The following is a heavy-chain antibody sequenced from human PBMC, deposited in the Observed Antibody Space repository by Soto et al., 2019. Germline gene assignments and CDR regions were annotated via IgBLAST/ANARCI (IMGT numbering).Heavy chain of an antibody. D-gene: IGHD3-22*01. Sequence: SETLSLTCSVSGGSISSGYYYWSWIRQPPGKGLEWIGNIYYSGNTYYNPSLKSRLIISIDTSKDQFSLKLSSVTAADTAVYYCGGKNYDSSGYFDYWGQGTLVTVS. CDR3: GGKNYDSSGYFDY. J-gene: IGHJ4*02. CDR1: GGSISSGYYY. V-gene: IGHV4-30-4*02. CDR2: IYYSGNT.